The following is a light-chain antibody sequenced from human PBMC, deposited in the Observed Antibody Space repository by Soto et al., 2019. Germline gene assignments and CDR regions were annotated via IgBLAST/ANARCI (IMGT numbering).Light chain of an antibody. CDR1: SSDVGASNF. CDR2: EVT. V-gene: IGLV2-14*01. CDR3: ASYTTTSTLV. J-gene: IGLJ3*02. Sequence: QSALTQPASVSGSPGQSITISCTGTSSDVGASNFVSWYQQRPGKAPKHIFYEVTNRPSGISNRFSGSKSGNTASLTISGLQAEDEADYYCASYTTTSTLVLGGGTKLSVL.